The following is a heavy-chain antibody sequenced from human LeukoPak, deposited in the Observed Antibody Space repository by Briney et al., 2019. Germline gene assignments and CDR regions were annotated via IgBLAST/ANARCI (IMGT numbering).Heavy chain of an antibody. D-gene: IGHD3-3*01. J-gene: IGHJ4*02. CDR1: GFTFSSYW. V-gene: IGHV3-7*01. CDR2: IKQDGSEK. CDR3: ARDRHDFWGEGFDY. Sequence: GGSLRLSCAASGFTFSSYWMSWVRQAPGKGLEWVANIKQDGSEKYYVDSVKGRFTITRDNANNSLYLQMNSLRAEDTAVYYCARDRHDFWGEGFDYWGQGTLVPVSS.